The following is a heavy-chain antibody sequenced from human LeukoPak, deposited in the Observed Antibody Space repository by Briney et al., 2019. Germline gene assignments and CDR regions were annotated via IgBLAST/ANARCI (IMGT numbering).Heavy chain of an antibody. CDR2: IYYSGST. J-gene: IGHJ4*02. D-gene: IGHD5-18*01. V-gene: IGHV4-59*01. CDR3: ARSVTAMVMAFDY. Sequence: SETLSLTRTVSGGSISSYYWSWIRQPPGKGLEWIGYIYYSGSTNYNPSLKSRVTISVDTSKNQFSLKLSSVTAADTAVYYCARSVTAMVMAFDYWGQGTLVTVSS. CDR1: GGSISSYY.